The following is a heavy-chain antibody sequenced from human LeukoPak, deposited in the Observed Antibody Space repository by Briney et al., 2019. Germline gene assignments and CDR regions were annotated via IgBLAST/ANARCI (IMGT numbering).Heavy chain of an antibody. V-gene: IGHV1-46*01. CDR3: ARRNYCSSTSCLDAFDI. D-gene: IGHD2-2*01. J-gene: IGHJ3*02. CDR2: INPSGGST. Sequence: ASVKVSCKASGYTFTSYYMHWARQAPGQGLEWMGIINPSGGSTSYAQKFQGRVTMTRDTSTSTVYMELSSLRSDDTAVYYCARRNYCSSTSCLDAFDIWGQGTMVTVSS. CDR1: GYTFTSYY.